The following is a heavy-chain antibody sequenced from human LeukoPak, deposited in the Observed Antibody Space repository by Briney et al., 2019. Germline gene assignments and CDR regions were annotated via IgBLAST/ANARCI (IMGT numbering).Heavy chain of an antibody. CDR1: GYSFTSYW. CDR3: ARRGYCSSTSCLRIGYYYMDV. D-gene: IGHD2-2*01. Sequence: RGESLKISCKGSGYSFTSYWIGWVRQMPGKGLEWMGIIYPGDSDTRYSPSFQGQVTISADKSISTAYLQWSSLKASDTAMYYCARRGYCSSTSCLRIGYYYMDVWGKGTTVTVSS. J-gene: IGHJ6*03. CDR2: IYPGDSDT. V-gene: IGHV5-51*01.